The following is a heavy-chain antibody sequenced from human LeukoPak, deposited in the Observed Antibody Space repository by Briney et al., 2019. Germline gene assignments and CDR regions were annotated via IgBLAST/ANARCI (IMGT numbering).Heavy chain of an antibody. D-gene: IGHD1-26*01. V-gene: IGHV4-39*07. CDR3: ARHQMGANTFDF. CDR1: GGSISSSSSY. Sequence: PSETLSLTCTVSGGSISSSSSYWGWIRQPPGKGLEWIGGIYYSGSTYYNPSLKSRVTISLDTSKNQFSLKLSSVTAADTAVYYCARHQMGANTFDFWGQGTQVTVSS. J-gene: IGHJ4*02. CDR2: IYYSGST.